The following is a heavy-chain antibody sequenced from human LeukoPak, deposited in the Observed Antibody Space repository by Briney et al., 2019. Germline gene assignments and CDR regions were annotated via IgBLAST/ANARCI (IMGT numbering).Heavy chain of an antibody. Sequence: AASVKVSCKASGYTFTGYYMHWVRQAPGQGLEWMGWINPNSGGTNYAQKFQGRVTMTRDTSISTAYMELSRLRSDGTAVYYCARVIQSMTTIPDYWGQGTLVTVSS. V-gene: IGHV1-2*02. CDR2: INPNSGGT. J-gene: IGHJ4*02. CDR1: GYTFTGYY. D-gene: IGHD4-17*01. CDR3: ARVIQSMTTIPDY.